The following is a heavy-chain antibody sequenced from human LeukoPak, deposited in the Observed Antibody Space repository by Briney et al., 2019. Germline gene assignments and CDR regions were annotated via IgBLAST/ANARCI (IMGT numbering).Heavy chain of an antibody. CDR3: ARGLGGSWYYFDY. J-gene: IGHJ4*02. CDR2: IYYSGTT. V-gene: IGHV4-59*02. D-gene: IGHD6-13*01. CDR1: GGSVSPFY. Sequence: SETLSLTCTVSGGSVSPFYWSRVRQPPGEGLEWVGFIYYSGTTNYNPSLKSRVTISVDTSKNQFSLKLSSVTAADTAVYYCARGLGGSWYYFDYWGQGALVTVSS.